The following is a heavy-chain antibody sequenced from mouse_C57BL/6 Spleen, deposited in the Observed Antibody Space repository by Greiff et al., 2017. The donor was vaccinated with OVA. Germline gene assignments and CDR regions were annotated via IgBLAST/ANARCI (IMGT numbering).Heavy chain of an antibody. D-gene: IGHD2-14*01. J-gene: IGHJ2*01. CDR2: INPNNGGT. CDR3: ARSPRPYDFDY. V-gene: IGHV1-18*01. CDR1: GYTFTDYY. Sequence: VQLQQSGPELVKPGASVTIPCKASGYTFTDYYMDWVKQSHGKSLEWIGDINPNNGGTIYNQKFKGKATLTVDKSSSTAYMELRSLTSEDTAVYYCARSPRPYDFDYWGQGTTLTVSS.